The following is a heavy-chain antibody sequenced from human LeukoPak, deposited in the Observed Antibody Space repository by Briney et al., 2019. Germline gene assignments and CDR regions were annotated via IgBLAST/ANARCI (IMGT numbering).Heavy chain of an antibody. CDR2: ITYDNTI. J-gene: IGHJ4*02. D-gene: IGHD2-2*01. Sequence: GGSLRLSCAASGFIFSQYSFNWVRQAPGKGLEWLSHITYDNTIFYADSVRGRFTISRDNSKNTLYLQMNSLRAEDTAVYYCASAYCSSTSCQPWGQGTLVTVSS. CDR1: GFIFSQYS. CDR3: ASAYCSSTSCQP. V-gene: IGHV3-48*01.